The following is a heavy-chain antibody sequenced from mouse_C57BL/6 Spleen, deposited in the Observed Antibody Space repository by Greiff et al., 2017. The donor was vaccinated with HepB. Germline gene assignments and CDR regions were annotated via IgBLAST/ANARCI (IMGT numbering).Heavy chain of an antibody. Sequence: EVQRVESEGGLVQPGSSMKLSCTASGFTFSDYYMAWVRQVPEKGLEWVANINYDGSSTYYLDSLKSRFIISRDNAKNILYLQMSSLKSEDTATYYCARDRGYYDHWYFDVWGTGTTVTVSS. J-gene: IGHJ1*03. V-gene: IGHV5-16*01. CDR3: ARDRGYYDHWYFDV. D-gene: IGHD2-4*01. CDR1: GFTFSDYY. CDR2: INYDGSST.